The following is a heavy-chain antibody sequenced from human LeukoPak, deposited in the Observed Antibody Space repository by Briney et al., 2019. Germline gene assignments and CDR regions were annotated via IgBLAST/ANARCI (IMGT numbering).Heavy chain of an antibody. CDR2: ISSNGGST. D-gene: IGHD2-2*01. CDR1: GFTFSSYA. CDR3: ARAHIDYCSSTSCYSMDV. Sequence: GGSLRLSCAASGFTFSSYAMHWVRQAPGKGLEYVSAISSNGGSTYYANFVKGRFTISRDNSKNTLYLQMGSLRAEDMAVYYCARAHIDYCSSTSCYSMDVWGKGTTVTVSS. J-gene: IGHJ6*03. V-gene: IGHV3-64*01.